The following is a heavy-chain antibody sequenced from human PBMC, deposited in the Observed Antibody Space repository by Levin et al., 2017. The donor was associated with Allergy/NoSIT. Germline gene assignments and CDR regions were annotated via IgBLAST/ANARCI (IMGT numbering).Heavy chain of an antibody. Sequence: SETLSLSCSVSGGSVNSHFWSWIRQPPGKGLEWIAYIYDSGNANTGNTNYNPSLKSRVTISVDTSNNQFSLRLTSVTAADTAVYYCARNGKQLRGYWYFDLWGRGTPVTVSP. CDR2: IYDSGNANTGNT. CDR1: GGSVNSHF. V-gene: IGHV4-59*02. D-gene: IGHD1-1*01. J-gene: IGHJ2*01. CDR3: ARNGKQLRGYWYFDL.